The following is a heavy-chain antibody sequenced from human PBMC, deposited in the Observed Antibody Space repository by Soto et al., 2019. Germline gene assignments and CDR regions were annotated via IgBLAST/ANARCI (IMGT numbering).Heavy chain of an antibody. CDR2: INPYSGGA. CDR3: ARVIRGAYYNSPLDT. V-gene: IGHV1-2*02. Sequence: ASVKVSCKAPGYTFTGYFMHWVRQAPGQGLEWMGWINPYSGGADYAQSFQGRVTMTRDTSISTVYMELSRLRFDDTAVYYCARVIRGAYYNSPLDTWGQGTVVTVYS. CDR1: GYTFTGYF. J-gene: IGHJ5*02. D-gene: IGHD3-10*01.